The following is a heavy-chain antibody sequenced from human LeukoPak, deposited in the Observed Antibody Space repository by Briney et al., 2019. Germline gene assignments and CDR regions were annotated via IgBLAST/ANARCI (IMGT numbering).Heavy chain of an antibody. CDR3: AREIPGGAIHLDH. CDR1: GFTVNSKY. D-gene: IGHD3-16*01. V-gene: IGHV3-53*01. CDR2: VYSGGQT. J-gene: IGHJ4*02. Sequence: PGGSLRLSCAASGFTVNSKYMSWVRQAPGTGLEWVSVVYSGGQTYYADSVKGRFTISRDISKNTLYLQMNSLRADDTAVYYCAREIPGGAIHLDHWGQGTRVTVSS.